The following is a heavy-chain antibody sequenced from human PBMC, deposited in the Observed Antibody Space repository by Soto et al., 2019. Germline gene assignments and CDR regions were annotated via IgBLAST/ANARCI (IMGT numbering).Heavy chain of an antibody. CDR1: GFTFRSYV. J-gene: IGHJ4*02. D-gene: IGHD3-16*01. CDR2: TSYDGTNN. CDR3: ARWGTTGGLEV. V-gene: IGHV3-30*19. Sequence: QVQLVESGGGVVQPGTSLRLSCVGSGFTFRSYVIHWVRQAPGKGLEWVALTSYDGTNNYYVDSVKGRFTISRDNSKNTVDLQMDSLRLEDTSLYYCARWGTTGGLEVWGPGTLVSVSS.